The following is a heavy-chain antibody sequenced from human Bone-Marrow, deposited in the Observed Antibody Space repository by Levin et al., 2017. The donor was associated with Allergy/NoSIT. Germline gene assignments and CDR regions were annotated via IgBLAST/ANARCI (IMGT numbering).Heavy chain of an antibody. Sequence: PSASVKVSCAASGFTFSNYWMHWVRQAPGKGLVWVSVINHAASQTNYADAVKGRFTISRDNPKNTLYLQMNSLIAADTAMYYCVRQLCRGGPWGQGTLVTVSS. D-gene: IGHD3-16*01. CDR3: VRQLCRGGP. CDR2: INHAASQT. V-gene: IGHV3-74*01. J-gene: IGHJ5*02. CDR1: GFTFSNYW.